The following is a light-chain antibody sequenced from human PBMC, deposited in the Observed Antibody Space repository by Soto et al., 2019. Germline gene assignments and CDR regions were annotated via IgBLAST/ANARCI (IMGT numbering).Light chain of an antibody. Sequence: DIQMTQSPSTLSASIGDRVTITCRASQSISSWLAWYQQKTGKAPNLLIYDASSLETGVSSRFSGSGSGTEFTLTISSLQPDDFATYYCQQYNNYPWTFCQGTKVKIQ. V-gene: IGKV1-5*01. CDR1: QSISSW. CDR3: QQYNNYPWT. CDR2: DAS. J-gene: IGKJ1*01.